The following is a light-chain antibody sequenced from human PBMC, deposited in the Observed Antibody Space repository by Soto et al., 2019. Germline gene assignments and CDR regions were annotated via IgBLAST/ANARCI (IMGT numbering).Light chain of an antibody. CDR3: SSYTNTNTPAYV. Sequence: QSALTQPASVSGSPGQSITISCTGTSSDVGGYNYVSWYQQHPGKAPQLMIYDVTNRPSGVSNRFSGSKSGNTASLTISGLQAEDEADYYCSSYTNTNTPAYVFGTGTKLTVL. V-gene: IGLV2-14*01. J-gene: IGLJ1*01. CDR2: DVT. CDR1: SSDVGGYNY.